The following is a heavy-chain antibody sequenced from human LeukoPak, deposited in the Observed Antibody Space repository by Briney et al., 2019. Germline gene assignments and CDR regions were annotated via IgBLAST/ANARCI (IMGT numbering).Heavy chain of an antibody. J-gene: IGHJ6*02. Sequence: GGSLRLSCAASGFTFSSYGMPWVGRAPGKGLEWVAFIRYDGSNKYYADSVKGRFTISRDNSKNTLYLQMNSLRAEDTAVYYCAKDPWNLGYCSSTSCYVRDRNYYGMDVWGQGTTVTVSS. CDR1: GFTFSSYG. CDR2: IRYDGSNK. V-gene: IGHV3-30*02. CDR3: AKDPWNLGYCSSTSCYVRDRNYYGMDV. D-gene: IGHD2-2*01.